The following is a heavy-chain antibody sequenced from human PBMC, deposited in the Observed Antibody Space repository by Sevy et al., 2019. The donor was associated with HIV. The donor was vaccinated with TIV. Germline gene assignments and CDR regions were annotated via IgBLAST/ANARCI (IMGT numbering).Heavy chain of an antibody. D-gene: IGHD3-22*01. J-gene: IGHJ4*02. CDR3: ARDRGYYDSSGFYSRYYFDY. Sequence: GGSLRLSCAASGFTFSYYAMHWVRRAPGKGLEWVAVISYDGTNKQYAESVKGRFTISRDNSKNTLYLQMNSLRAEDTAVYYCARDRGYYDSSGFYSRYYFDYWDQGTLVTVSS. CDR2: ISYDGTNK. CDR1: GFTFSYYA. V-gene: IGHV3-30-3*01.